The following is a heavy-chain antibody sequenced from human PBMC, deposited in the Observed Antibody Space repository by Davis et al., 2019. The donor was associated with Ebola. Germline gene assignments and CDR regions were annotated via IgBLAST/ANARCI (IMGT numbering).Heavy chain of an antibody. CDR2: ISYDGSNK. CDR1: GFTFSSYA. V-gene: IGHV3-30-3*01. CDR3: AKTLVVVGGAARLYGMDV. J-gene: IGHJ6*02. D-gene: IGHD2-15*01. Sequence: GGSLRLSCAASGFTFSSYAMHWVRQAPGKGLEWVAVISYDGSNKYYADSVKGRFTISRDNSKNTLYLQMNSLRAEDTAVYYCAKTLVVVGGAARLYGMDVWGQGTTVTVSS.